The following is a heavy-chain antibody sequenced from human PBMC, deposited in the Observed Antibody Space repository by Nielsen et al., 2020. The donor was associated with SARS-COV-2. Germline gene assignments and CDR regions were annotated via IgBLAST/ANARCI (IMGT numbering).Heavy chain of an antibody. D-gene: IGHD1-1*01. CDR2: IYYSGST. Sequence: SETLSLTCTVSGGSISSYYWSWIRQPPGKGLEWIGYIYYSGSTNYNPSLKSRVTISVDTSKNKFSLKLSSVTAADTAVYYCAALGQTRFFDYWGQGTLVTVSS. V-gene: IGHV4-59*08. CDR3: AALGQTRFFDY. J-gene: IGHJ4*02. CDR1: GGSISSYY.